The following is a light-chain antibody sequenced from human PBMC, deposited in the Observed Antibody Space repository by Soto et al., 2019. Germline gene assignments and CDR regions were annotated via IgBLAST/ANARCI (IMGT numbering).Light chain of an antibody. CDR2: GAS. V-gene: IGKV3-20*01. CDR3: QQYGSSPFT. CDR1: QSVDRSY. J-gene: IGKJ3*01. Sequence: EIVLTQSPGTLSLSPGERATLSCRASQSVDRSYLAWYQQKPGQAPRLLMYGASSRATDIPDRFSGSGSGTDFTLTISRLEPEDVAMYYCQQYGSSPFTFGPVTKVDLK.